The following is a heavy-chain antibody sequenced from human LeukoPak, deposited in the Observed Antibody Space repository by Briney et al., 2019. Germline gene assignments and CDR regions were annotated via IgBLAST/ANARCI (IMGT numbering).Heavy chain of an antibody. V-gene: IGHV4-4*02. J-gene: IGHJ3*01. Sequence: SETLSLTCAVSGDSISDKYWWRWVRQFPDKGLEWIGEVYRSGGTSYNPSLKSRVTVSIDYSKDQFSLNLRSVTAADTAVYYCGRHANGDSSAAFDLWGQGTMVFVSS. CDR2: VYRSGGT. CDR3: GRHANGDSSAAFDL. D-gene: IGHD2-8*01. CDR1: GDSISDKYW.